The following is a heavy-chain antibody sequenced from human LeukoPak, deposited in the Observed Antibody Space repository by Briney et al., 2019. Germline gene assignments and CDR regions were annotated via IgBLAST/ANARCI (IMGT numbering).Heavy chain of an antibody. CDR3: ARAGYSYGSRFPFAFDI. D-gene: IGHD5-18*01. Sequence: GGSLRLSCAASGFTFDDYGMSWVRQAPGKGLEWVSGINWNGGSTGYADSVKGRFTISRDNARNSLYLQMNSLRAEDTAVYYCARAGYSYGSRFPFAFDIWGQGTMVTVSS. J-gene: IGHJ3*02. V-gene: IGHV3-20*04. CDR2: INWNGGST. CDR1: GFTFDDYG.